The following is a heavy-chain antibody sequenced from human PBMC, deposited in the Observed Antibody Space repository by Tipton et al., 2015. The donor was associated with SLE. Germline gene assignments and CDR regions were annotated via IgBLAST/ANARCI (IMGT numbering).Heavy chain of an antibody. CDR2: IYYSGST. Sequence: TLSLTCTVSGGSISSYYWSWIRRPPGKGLEWIGYIYYSGSTNYNPSLKSRVTISVDTSKNQFSRKLSSVTAADTAVYYCARQYYDILTGYQGAFDIWGQGTMVTVSS. CDR3: ARQYYDILTGYQGAFDI. V-gene: IGHV4-59*08. J-gene: IGHJ3*02. CDR1: GGSISSYY. D-gene: IGHD3-9*01.